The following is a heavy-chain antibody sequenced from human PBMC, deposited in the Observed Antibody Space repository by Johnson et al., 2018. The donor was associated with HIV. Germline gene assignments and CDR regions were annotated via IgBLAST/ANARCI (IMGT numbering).Heavy chain of an antibody. D-gene: IGHD4-23*01. CDR2: ISYDGSNK. V-gene: IGHV3-30*04. Sequence: QVQLVESGGGVVQPGRSLRLSCAASGFTFSSYAMHWVRQAPGKGLEWVAVISYDGSNKYYADSVKGRFTISRDNSKNTLYLQMNSLRPEDTAVYYCAKSPGKDHGGNSGAFDIWGQGTKVTVSS. CDR1: GFTFSSYA. CDR3: AKSPGKDHGGNSGAFDI. J-gene: IGHJ3*02.